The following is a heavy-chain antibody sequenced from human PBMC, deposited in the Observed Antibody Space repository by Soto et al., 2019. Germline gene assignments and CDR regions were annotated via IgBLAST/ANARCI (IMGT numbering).Heavy chain of an antibody. CDR1: GFDFTYYA. J-gene: IGHJ4*02. V-gene: IGHV3-30*18. CDR2: MSSDGSKI. D-gene: IGHD1-26*01. CDR3: AKDEGVGGTLGLFDY. Sequence: QVQLVESGGGAVQPGESLRLSCVASGFDFTYYAMHWVRQAPGKGLESVAVMSSDGSKIHHTDSVKGRFTISRDNSKKTLHLQMNSLRKDDTAVYFCAKDEGVGGTLGLFDYWGQGTLVSVSS.